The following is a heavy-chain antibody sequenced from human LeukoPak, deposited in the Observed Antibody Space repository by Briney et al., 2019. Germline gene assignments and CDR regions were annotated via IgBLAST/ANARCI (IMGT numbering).Heavy chain of an antibody. J-gene: IGHJ4*02. D-gene: IGHD5-12*01. CDR3: ARDRGGYSGYDYYFDY. V-gene: IGHV4-61*01. Sequence: SETLSLTCPVSGGPVSSGSYYWSWIRQPPGKGLEWIGYIYYSGSTNYNPSLKSRVTISVDTSKNQFSLKLSSVTAADTAVYYCARDRGGYSGYDYYFDYWGQGSLVTVSS. CDR1: GGPVSSGSYY. CDR2: IYYSGST.